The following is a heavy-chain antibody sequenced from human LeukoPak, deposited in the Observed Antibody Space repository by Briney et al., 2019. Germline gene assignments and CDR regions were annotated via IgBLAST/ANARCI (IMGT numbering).Heavy chain of an antibody. CDR2: ISYDGSNK. CDR1: GFTFSSYG. Sequence: GGSLRLSCAASGFTFSSYGMHWVRQAPGQGLEWVAVISYDGSNKYYADSVKGRFTISRDNSKNTPYLQMNSLRAEDTAVYYCAKVDDILTGFDYWGQGTLVTVSS. J-gene: IGHJ4*02. D-gene: IGHD3-9*01. CDR3: AKVDDILTGFDY. V-gene: IGHV3-30*18.